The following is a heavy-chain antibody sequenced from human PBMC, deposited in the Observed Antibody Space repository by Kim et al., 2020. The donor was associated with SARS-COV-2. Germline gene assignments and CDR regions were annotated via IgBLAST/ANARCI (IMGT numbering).Heavy chain of an antibody. Sequence: QVQLQESGPGLVKPSQTLSLTCTVSGGSISSGGYYWSWIRQHPGKGLEWIGYIYYSGSTYYNPSLKSRVTISVDASKNQFSLKLSSVTAADTAVYYCARDRAPTLRYFDWTQYWYFDLWGRGTLVTVSS. CDR2: IYYSGST. D-gene: IGHD3-9*01. CDR3: ARDRAPTLRYFDWTQYWYFDL. V-gene: IGHV4-31*03. J-gene: IGHJ2*01. CDR1: GGSISSGGYY.